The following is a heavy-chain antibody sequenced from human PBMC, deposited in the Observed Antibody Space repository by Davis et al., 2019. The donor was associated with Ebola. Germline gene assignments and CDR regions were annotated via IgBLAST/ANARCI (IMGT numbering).Heavy chain of an antibody. V-gene: IGHV3-48*01. D-gene: IGHD3-3*01. J-gene: IGHJ3*02. Sequence: GESLKISCAGSGFTFEDYAMTWVRQAPGKGLEWVSYISSSSSTIYYADSVKGRFTISRDNAKNSLYLQMNSLRAEDTAVYYCARDLAAHYDFWSGYSRPDAFDIWGQGTMVTVSS. CDR3: ARDLAAHYDFWSGYSRPDAFDI. CDR2: ISSSSSTI. CDR1: GFTFEDYA.